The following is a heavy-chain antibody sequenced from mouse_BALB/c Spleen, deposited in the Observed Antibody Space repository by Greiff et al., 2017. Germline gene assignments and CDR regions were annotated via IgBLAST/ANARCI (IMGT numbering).Heavy chain of an antibody. D-gene: IGHD1-1*01. CDR1: GYTFTNYW. J-gene: IGHJ3*01. V-gene: IGHV1-63*02. Sequence: VQLQQSGAELVRPGTSVKISCKASGYTFTNYWLGWVKQRPGHGLEWIGDIYPGGGYTNYNEKFKGKATLTADTSSSTAYMQLSSLTSEDSAVYFWARRGYYGSRTGFAYWGQGTLVTVSA. CDR3: ARRGYYGSRTGFAY. CDR2: IYPGGGYT.